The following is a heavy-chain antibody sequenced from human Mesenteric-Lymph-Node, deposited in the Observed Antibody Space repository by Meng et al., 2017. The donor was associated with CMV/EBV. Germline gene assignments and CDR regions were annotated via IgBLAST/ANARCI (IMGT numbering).Heavy chain of an antibody. V-gene: IGHV3-30-3*01. CDR1: GFTFSDYS. Sequence: GESLKISCAASGFTFSDYSMHWVRQVPGKGLEWVAVISYDGSNKYYADSVKGRFTISRDNSKNTLYLQMNSLRAEDTAVYYCAKDGGSYRCADYWGQGTLVTVSS. J-gene: IGHJ4*02. CDR2: ISYDGSNK. D-gene: IGHD1-26*01. CDR3: AKDGGSYRCADY.